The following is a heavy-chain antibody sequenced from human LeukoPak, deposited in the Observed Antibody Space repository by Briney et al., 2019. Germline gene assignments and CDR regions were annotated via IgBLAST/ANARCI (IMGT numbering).Heavy chain of an antibody. V-gene: IGHV3-30-3*01. D-gene: IGHD3-22*01. J-gene: IGHJ4*02. Sequence: PGRSLRLSCAASGFTFSSYAMHWVRQAPGKGLEWVAVISYDGSNKYYADSVKGRFTISRDNAKNSLYLQMNSLRAEDTAVYYCARAAAADYYDSSGYYYYYFDYWGQGTLVTVSS. CDR2: ISYDGSNK. CDR1: GFTFSSYA. CDR3: ARAAAADYYDSSGYYYYYFDY.